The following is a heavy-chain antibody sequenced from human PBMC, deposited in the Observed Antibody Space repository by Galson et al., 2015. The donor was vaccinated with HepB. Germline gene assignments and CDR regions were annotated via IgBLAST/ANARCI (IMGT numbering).Heavy chain of an antibody. V-gene: IGHV1-69*13. Sequence: SVKVSCKASGGTFSSYAIDWVRQAPGQGLERMGGIIPIFGTGKYAQKFQGRVTITADESTSTAYMALSSLRSEDTAVYYCARGYGSGNHYYHYWGQGTLITVSS. CDR2: IIPIFGTG. CDR1: GGTFSSYA. CDR3: ARGYGSGNHYYHY. D-gene: IGHD3-10*01. J-gene: IGHJ4*02.